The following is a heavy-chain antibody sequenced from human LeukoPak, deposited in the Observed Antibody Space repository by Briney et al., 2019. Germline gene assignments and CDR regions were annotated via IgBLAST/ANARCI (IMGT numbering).Heavy chain of an antibody. D-gene: IGHD7-27*01. V-gene: IGHV4-34*01. Sequence: SETLSLTCAVYGGSFSGYYWSWIRQHPGKELEWIGEINHSGSTNYNPSLKSRVTISVDTSKNQFSLKLSSVTAADTAVYYCARATWGFDYWGQGALVTVSS. CDR1: GGSFSGYY. CDR2: INHSGST. J-gene: IGHJ4*02. CDR3: ARATWGFDY.